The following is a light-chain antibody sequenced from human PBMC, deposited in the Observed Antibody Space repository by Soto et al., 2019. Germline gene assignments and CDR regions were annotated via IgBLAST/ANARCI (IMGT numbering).Light chain of an antibody. V-gene: IGKV3-15*01. J-gene: IGKJ4*02. CDR1: QSVSSN. CDR3: QQYNNGPLT. CDR2: GAS. Sequence: EIEMTQSPGTLSVSPGDRATLTCRASQSVSSNLAWYQQKPGQAPRLLIYGASTRATGIPARFSGSRSGTEFTLTISSLQSEDFAAYYCQQYNNGPLTFGGGTKVEIK.